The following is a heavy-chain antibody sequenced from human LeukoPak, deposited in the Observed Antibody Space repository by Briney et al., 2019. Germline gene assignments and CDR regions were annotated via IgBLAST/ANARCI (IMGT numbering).Heavy chain of an antibody. Sequence: GESLRPSCAASGLTVNSNYMSWVRQAPGKGLEWVSLIYSGGSTYYADSVKGRFTISRDNSKNTLYLQMNSLRPEDTAVYYCARGFGKVSSDVFGGYTMDVWGQGTTVTVSS. V-gene: IGHV3-66*02. D-gene: IGHD3-10*01. CDR2: IYSGGST. J-gene: IGHJ6*02. CDR3: ARGFGKVSSDVFGGYTMDV. CDR1: GLTVNSNY.